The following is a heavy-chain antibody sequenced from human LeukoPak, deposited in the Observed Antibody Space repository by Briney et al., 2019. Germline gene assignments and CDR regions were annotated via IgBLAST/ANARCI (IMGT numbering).Heavy chain of an antibody. CDR3: ARETPAAAQYYMDV. D-gene: IGHD6-13*01. CDR1: GFTYSNYW. V-gene: IGHV3-7*01. J-gene: IGHJ6*03. CDR2: IKQDGSEK. Sequence: GGSLRLSCAASGFTYSNYWMSWVRQAPGKGPEWVANIKQDGSEKYYVDSVQGRFTISRDNAKNSLYLQMNSLRAEDTAVYYCARETPAAAQYYMDVWGKGTTVTVSS.